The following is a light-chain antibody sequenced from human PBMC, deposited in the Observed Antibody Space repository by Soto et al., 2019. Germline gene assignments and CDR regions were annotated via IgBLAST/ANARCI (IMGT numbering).Light chain of an antibody. V-gene: IGKV1-5*01. J-gene: IGKJ1*01. CDR1: QSISSW. CDR3: QQYNSYWT. CDR2: DAS. Sequence: DSQMTQSPSTLSASVGDRVTRTFRASQSISSWLAWYQQKPGKAPKLLIYDASSLESGVPSRFSGSGSGTEFTLTISSLQPDDFATYYCQQYNSYWTFGQGTKVDI.